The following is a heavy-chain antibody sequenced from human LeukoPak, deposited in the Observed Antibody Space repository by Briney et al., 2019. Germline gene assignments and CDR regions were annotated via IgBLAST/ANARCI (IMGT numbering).Heavy chain of an antibody. V-gene: IGHV4-59*01. Sequence: PSETLSLTCTVSGGSISSYYWSWIRPPPEKGLEWGGYISYTGSTNYNPSLNSRVSISVDTSKNQFSLKLSSVSAADTAVYYCARGWGYFDYWGQGTLVTVSS. CDR2: ISYTGST. CDR1: GGSISSYY. D-gene: IGHD3-16*01. J-gene: IGHJ4*02. CDR3: ARGWGYFDY.